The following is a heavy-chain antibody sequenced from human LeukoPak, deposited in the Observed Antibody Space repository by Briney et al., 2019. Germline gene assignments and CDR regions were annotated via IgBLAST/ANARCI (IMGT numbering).Heavy chain of an antibody. CDR2: IIPIFGTA. Sequence: ASVKVSCKASGGTFSSYAISWVRQAPGQGLEWMGGIIPIFGTANYAQKFQGRVTITTDESTSTAYMELSSLRSEDTAVYYCARAAGDSYNSSPFDYWGQGTLVTVSS. CDR1: GGTFSSYA. CDR3: ARAAGDSYNSSPFDY. D-gene: IGHD5-24*01. J-gene: IGHJ4*02. V-gene: IGHV1-69*05.